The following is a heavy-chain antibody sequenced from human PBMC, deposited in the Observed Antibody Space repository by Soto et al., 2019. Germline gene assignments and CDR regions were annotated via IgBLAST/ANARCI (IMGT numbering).Heavy chain of an antibody. V-gene: IGHV1-3*05. J-gene: IGHJ4*02. CDR3: ARSLVLVTSLDY. CDR2: INAGNGNT. D-gene: IGHD2-21*02. CDR1: GYTFTSYA. Sequence: QVQLVQSGAEEKKPGASVKVSCKASGYTFTSYAMHWVRQAPGQRLEWMGWINAGNGNTKYSQKFQGRVTITRDTSSSTAYMELSSLRSDVTPLYYRARSLVLVTSLDYWGQGTLVTVSS.